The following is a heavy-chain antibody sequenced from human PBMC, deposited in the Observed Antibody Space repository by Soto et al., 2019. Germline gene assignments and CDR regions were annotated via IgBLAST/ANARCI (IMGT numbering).Heavy chain of an antibody. J-gene: IGHJ3*02. CDR3: ANGPGNAFDI. CDR2: ISYNGSNK. CDR1: GFTISSYD. V-gene: IGHV3-30*18. Sequence: PVGSLRLSCAASGFTISSYDMHWVCQAQGKELKWVAHISYNGSNKYYADSVKGRFTISRDNSKNTLYLQMNSLRAEDMAVYYCANGPGNAFDIWGQGTMVTVSS.